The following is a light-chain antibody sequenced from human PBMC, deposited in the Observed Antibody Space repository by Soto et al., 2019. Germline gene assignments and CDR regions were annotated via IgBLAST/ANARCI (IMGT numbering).Light chain of an antibody. CDR1: SSDVGSYNL. V-gene: IGLV2-23*03. Sequence: QSVLTQPASVSGSPGQSITISCTGTSSDVGSYNLVSWYQQHPGKAPKLMIYEGSKRPSGVSNRFSGSKSGNTASLTISGLQAEDEADYYCCSYAGSSTFYVFGTGTKLNVL. CDR2: EGS. J-gene: IGLJ1*01. CDR3: CSYAGSSTFYV.